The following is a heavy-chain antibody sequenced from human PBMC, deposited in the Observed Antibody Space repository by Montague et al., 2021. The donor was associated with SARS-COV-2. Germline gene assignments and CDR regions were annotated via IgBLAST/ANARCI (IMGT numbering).Heavy chain of an antibody. CDR2: IYYSGRT. V-gene: IGHV4-59*01. Sequence: SETLSLTCTVSGDSISTSYWAWIRQPPGKGLEWIGYIYYSGRTSYNSSLKSRVTISVDTSKNQVSLNLSSVTAADTAVYFCARADRRSPDTGHLYYYKGMDPWGQGTTVTVSS. D-gene: IGHD2-8*02. CDR1: GDSISTSY. J-gene: IGHJ6*02. CDR3: ARADRRSPDTGHLYYYKGMDP.